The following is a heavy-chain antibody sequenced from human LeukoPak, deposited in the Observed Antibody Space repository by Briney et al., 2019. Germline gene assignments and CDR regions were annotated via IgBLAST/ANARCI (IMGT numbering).Heavy chain of an antibody. D-gene: IGHD4-17*01. V-gene: IGHV5-51*01. CDR3: ARPQEGYGDYVGY. CDR1: GYSFTTYW. CDR2: IYPGDSDT. J-gene: IGHJ4*02. Sequence: GESLKISCKGSGYSFTTYWIGWVRQMPGKGLEWMGIIYPGDSDTRYSPSFQGQVTISADKSISTAYLQWNSLKASDTAMYYCARPQEGYGDYVGYWGQGTLVTVSS.